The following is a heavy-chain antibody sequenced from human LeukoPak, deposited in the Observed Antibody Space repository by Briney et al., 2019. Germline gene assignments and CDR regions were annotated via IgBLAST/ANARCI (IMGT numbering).Heavy chain of an antibody. CDR1: GGSFSGYY. D-gene: IGHD3-10*01. CDR3: ARGPLYYYGSGSYLVYFDY. Sequence: PSETLSLTCAVYGGSFSGYYWSWIRQPPGKGLEWIGEINHSGTTNYNPSLKSRVTISVNTSKHQFSLKLSSVTAADTGVYYCARGPLYYYGSGSYLVYFDYWGEGTLVTVSS. J-gene: IGHJ4*02. CDR2: INHSGTT. V-gene: IGHV4-34*01.